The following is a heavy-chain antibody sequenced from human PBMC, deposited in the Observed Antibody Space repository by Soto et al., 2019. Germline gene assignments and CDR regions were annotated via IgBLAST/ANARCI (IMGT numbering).Heavy chain of an antibody. Sequence: QVQLVQSGAEVMQPGASVKVSCKASGYTFTSYYIQWVRQAPGQGLEWMGIINPSGGSTNYAQKFKGRVTMTRDTSTSTVYMELSSLRSEDTPIYYCSRGYPPRDQLGNLPGAFWGQGTLVTVSS. CDR2: INPSGGST. CDR1: GYTFTSYY. J-gene: IGHJ4*02. V-gene: IGHV1-46*03. D-gene: IGHD1-1*01. CDR3: SRGYPPRDQLGNLPGAF.